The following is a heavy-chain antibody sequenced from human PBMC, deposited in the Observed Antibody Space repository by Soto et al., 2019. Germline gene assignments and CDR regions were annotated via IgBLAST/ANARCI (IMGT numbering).Heavy chain of an antibody. CDR3: ATTEMGNYSYGLDV. V-gene: IGHV1-69*12. Sequence: QVQLVQSGAEVKKPGSSVKVSCKASGGTFSRYAITWVRQAPGQGLEWMGGIIPIFGTANYAQKFQGRVTIPADESTSTAYMELSSLRSEDTAVFYCATTEMGNYSYGLDVWGQGTTVTVSS. J-gene: IGHJ6*02. CDR2: IIPIFGTA. D-gene: IGHD7-27*01. CDR1: GGTFSRYA.